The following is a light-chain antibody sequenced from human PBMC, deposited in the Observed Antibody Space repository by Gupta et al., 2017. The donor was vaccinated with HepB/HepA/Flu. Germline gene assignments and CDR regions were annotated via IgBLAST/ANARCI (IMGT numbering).Light chain of an antibody. Sequence: ELVFTQSPATLSLSPGERATLSCRASQSVDIYVAWYQQRPRQAPRLLIYDASNRDTGITARFGGSGYGKDFPLTISSREPEDFAVYYCRQHKIWPPLTFGEGTKVEI. CDR3: RQHKIWPPLT. CDR1: QSVDIY. CDR2: DAS. V-gene: IGKV3-11*01. J-gene: IGKJ4*01.